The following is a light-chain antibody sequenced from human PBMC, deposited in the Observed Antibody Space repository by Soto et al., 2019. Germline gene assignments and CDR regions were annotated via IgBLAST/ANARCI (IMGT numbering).Light chain of an antibody. CDR2: GAS. Sequence: EIVLTQSPATLSLSPGERATLSCLASQSVSSNLAWDQQKPGQAPRLLIYGASTRATGIPARFSGSGSGTEFTLTISSLQSEDFAVYYCQQYNNWPLTFGGGTKVDIK. CDR3: QQYNNWPLT. J-gene: IGKJ4*01. V-gene: IGKV3-15*01. CDR1: QSVSSN.